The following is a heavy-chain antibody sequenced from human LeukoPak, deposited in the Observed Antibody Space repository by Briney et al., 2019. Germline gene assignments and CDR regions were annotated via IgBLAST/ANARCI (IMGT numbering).Heavy chain of an antibody. CDR2: IIPLFGTP. CDR1: GGTFSSYT. D-gene: IGHD5-12*01. J-gene: IGHJ3*02. V-gene: IGHV1-69*06. CDR3: AASGYDDDAFDI. Sequence: SVKVSCKASGGTFSSYTISWVRQAPGQGLEWMGGIIPLFGTPDYAQKFQDRLTITADKSTSTAYMELSSLRSEDTAVYYCAASGYDDDAFDIWGQGTMVTVSS.